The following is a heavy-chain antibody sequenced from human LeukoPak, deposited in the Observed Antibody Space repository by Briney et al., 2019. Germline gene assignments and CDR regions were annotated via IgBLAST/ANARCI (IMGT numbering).Heavy chain of an antibody. CDR3: AREMATVYRQFDY. CDR2: INPSGGST. D-gene: IGHD5-24*01. CDR1: GYTFTSYY. V-gene: IGHV1-46*01. Sequence: ASVKVSCKASGYTFTSYYTHWVRQAPGRGLEWMGIINPSGGSTSYAQKFQGRVTMTRDTSTSTVYMELSSLRSEDTAVFYCAREMATVYRQFDYWGQGTLVTVSS. J-gene: IGHJ4*02.